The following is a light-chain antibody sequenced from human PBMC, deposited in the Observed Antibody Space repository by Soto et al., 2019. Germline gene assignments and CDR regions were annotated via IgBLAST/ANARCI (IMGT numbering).Light chain of an antibody. CDR2: GAS. CDR1: QSVNSN. Sequence: EMVLTQSPGTLSLSPGESATLSCRASQSVNSNLAWYQQKPGQAPRLLIYGASTRATGIPARFSGSGSGTEFTLTISSLQSEDSAVYFCQQYNNWPFSFGQGTRLEIK. CDR3: QQYNNWPFS. J-gene: IGKJ5*01. V-gene: IGKV3-15*01.